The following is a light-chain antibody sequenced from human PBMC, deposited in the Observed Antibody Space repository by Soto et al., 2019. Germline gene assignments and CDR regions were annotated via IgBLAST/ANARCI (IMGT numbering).Light chain of an antibody. J-gene: IGLJ3*02. V-gene: IGLV2-8*01. CDR2: EVN. Sequence: QSALTQPPSASGSLGQSVTISCTGTSSDVGGYNYVSWYQQHPGKAPKLMIYEVNKRPSGVPDRFSGAKSGNTASLTVSGLQAEDEDDYYCNSDAGNSNWVFGGGTKLTVL. CDR3: NSDAGNSNWV. CDR1: SSDVGGYNY.